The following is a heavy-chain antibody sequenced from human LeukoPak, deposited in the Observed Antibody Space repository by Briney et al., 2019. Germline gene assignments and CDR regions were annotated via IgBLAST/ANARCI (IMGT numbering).Heavy chain of an antibody. CDR3: AGVSIFGVVTDYGMDV. J-gene: IGHJ6*02. CDR1: GYTFTGYY. CDR2: INPNSGGT. D-gene: IGHD3-3*01. Sequence: ASVKVSCKASGYTFTGYYMHWVRQAPGQGLEWMGWINPNSGGTNYAQKFQGRVTMTRDTSISTAYMELSRLRSDDTAVYYCAGVSIFGVVTDYGMDVWGQGTTVTVSS. V-gene: IGHV1-2*02.